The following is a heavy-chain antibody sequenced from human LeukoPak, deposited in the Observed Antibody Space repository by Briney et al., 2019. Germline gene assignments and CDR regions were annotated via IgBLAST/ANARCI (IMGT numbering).Heavy chain of an antibody. CDR2: IYSSGNT. J-gene: IGHJ4*02. Sequence: SETLSLTCAVSGASISSSNYYWGWVRQSPGKGLEWIGNIYSSGNTYYNASLKSRVTMYIDTSKNQFSMKLSSVTAADTAMYYCAKSNGYGLIDYWGQGTLVTVSS. CDR3: AKSNGYGLIDY. CDR1: GASISSSNYY. D-gene: IGHD5-12*01. V-gene: IGHV4-39*01.